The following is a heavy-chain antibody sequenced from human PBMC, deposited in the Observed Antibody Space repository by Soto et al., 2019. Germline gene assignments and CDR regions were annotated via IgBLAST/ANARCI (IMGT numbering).Heavy chain of an antibody. CDR1: GFTFSSYA. CDR3: ARARPFAALTLYGMDV. J-gene: IGHJ6*02. V-gene: IGHV3-30-3*01. Sequence: GSLRLSCAASGFTFSSYAMHWVRQAPGKGLEWVAVISYDGSNKYYADSVKGRFTISRDNSKNTLYLQMNSLRAEDTAVYYCARARPFAALTLYGMDVWGQGTTVTVSS. CDR2: ISYDGSNK. D-gene: IGHD6-25*01.